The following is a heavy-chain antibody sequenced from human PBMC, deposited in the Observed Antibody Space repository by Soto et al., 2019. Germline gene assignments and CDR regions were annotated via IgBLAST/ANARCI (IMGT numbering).Heavy chain of an antibody. Sequence: QVQLVESGGGVVQPGRSLRLSCAASGFTFSAYDMHWVRQAPDKGLEWVAFISFDGSDIYFGDSVKGRFTISRDKSKNTVYLQMNSLRAEDTAMYYCAKDRGLYCSSSTCPPGNWGQGTLVTVSS. CDR2: ISFDGSDI. V-gene: IGHV3-30*18. CDR1: GFTFSAYD. J-gene: IGHJ4*02. D-gene: IGHD2-2*01. CDR3: AKDRGLYCSSSTCPPGN.